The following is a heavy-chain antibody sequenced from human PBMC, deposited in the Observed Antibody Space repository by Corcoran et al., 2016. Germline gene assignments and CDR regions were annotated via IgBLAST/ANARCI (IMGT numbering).Heavy chain of an antibody. CDR2: TYHTGSA. V-gene: IGHV4-4*02. CDR3: ARETSAPGDNCCSGFDP. CDR1: GGSISSNNW. J-gene: IGHJ5*02. D-gene: IGHD2-15*01. Sequence: QVQLQESGPGLVKPSGTLSLTCLVSGGSISSNNWWSWVRQSPGKGLEWIGETYHTGSANYNPSLKSRAIISLDKSRNQFSLILYSVTAADTAVYYCARETSAPGDNCCSGFDPWGQGTLVTVSS.